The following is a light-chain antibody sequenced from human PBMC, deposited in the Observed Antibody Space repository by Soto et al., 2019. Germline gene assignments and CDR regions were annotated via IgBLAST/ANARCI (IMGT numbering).Light chain of an antibody. Sequence: QSALTQPASVSGSPGQSITISCTGTSSDIGAYDYVSWYQQHPGKAPKLMIYKVTSRPSGVSIRFSGSKSGRAASLTISGLQAEDEADYYCSSYSGLSHWVFGGGTKLTVL. CDR2: KVT. V-gene: IGLV2-14*01. J-gene: IGLJ3*02. CDR1: SSDIGAYDY. CDR3: SSYSGLSHWV.